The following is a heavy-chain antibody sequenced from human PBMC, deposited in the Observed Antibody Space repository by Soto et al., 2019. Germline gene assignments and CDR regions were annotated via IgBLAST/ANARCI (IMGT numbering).Heavy chain of an antibody. CDR3: ARASVKIFGVYVFDY. J-gene: IGHJ4*02. CDR1: GFSLSNYE. D-gene: IGHD3-3*01. CDR2: ITSSGSTT. V-gene: IGHV3-48*03. Sequence: GGSLRLSCAVSGFSLSNYEMNWVRQAPGKGLEWISYITSSGSTTYYADSVKGRFTVSRDNAKNSLYLEMSSLRAEDTAIYYCARASVKIFGVYVFDYWGQGALVTFSS.